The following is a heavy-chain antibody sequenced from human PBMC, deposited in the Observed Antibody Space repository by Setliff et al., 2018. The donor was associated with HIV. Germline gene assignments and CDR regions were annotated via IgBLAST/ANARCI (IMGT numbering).Heavy chain of an antibody. V-gene: IGHV1-8*02. J-gene: IGHJ6*03. Sequence: ASVKVSCKASGYTFGSYDIDWVRQATGQGLEWMGWMNPNSGNTGCAQKFQGRVTMTRDTSISTAYMELNNLKFEDTAVYYCARARRDSYDRGRRNHYYIDVWGKGTTVTVSS. CDR2: MNPNSGNT. D-gene: IGHD3-22*01. CDR1: GYTFGSYD. CDR3: ARARRDSYDRGRRNHYYIDV.